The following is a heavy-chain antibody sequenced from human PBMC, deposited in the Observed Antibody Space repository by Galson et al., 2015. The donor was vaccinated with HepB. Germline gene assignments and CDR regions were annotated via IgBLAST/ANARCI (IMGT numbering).Heavy chain of an antibody. CDR3: ARCPRYYDILTGSNWFDP. D-gene: IGHD3-9*01. V-gene: IGHV1-69*02. J-gene: IGHJ5*02. Sequence: SVKVSCRASGGTFSSYTISWVRQAPGQGLEWMGRIIPILGIANYAQKFQGRVTITADKSTSTAYMELSSLRSEDTAVYYCARCPRYYDILTGSNWFDPWGQGTLVTVSS. CDR1: GGTFSSYT. CDR2: IIPILGIA.